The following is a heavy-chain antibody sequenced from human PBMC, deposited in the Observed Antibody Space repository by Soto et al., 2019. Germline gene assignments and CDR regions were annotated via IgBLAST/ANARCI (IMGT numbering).Heavy chain of an antibody. J-gene: IGHJ3*01. CDR2: IYWDDDT. CDR3: VGIWNGFFVPRHRDAFDS. CDR1: GFSLTTSGVG. V-gene: IGHV2-5*02. Sequence: QITLKESGPPLVRPTQTLTLACSFSGFSLTTSGVGVGWIRQPPGKALEFLALIYWDDDTRYRPSLRTRLTITNDTSTNLVVLTMTNVDPVDISTYYCVGIWNGFFVPRHRDAFDSWGQGTMVTVSS. D-gene: IGHD3-3*01.